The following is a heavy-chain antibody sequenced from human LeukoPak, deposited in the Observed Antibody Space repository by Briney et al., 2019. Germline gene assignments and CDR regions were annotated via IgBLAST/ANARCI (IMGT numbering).Heavy chain of an antibody. CDR3: ATDSFSISAISLTGADV. V-gene: IGHV3-7*01. D-gene: IGHD3-9*01. Sequence: GGSLRLSCAASGFTFSNYWMTWVRQAPGKGLEWVANINQDGSAKYYVGSVMGRFTISRDNANDSPYLQMNSLRVDDTAVYHCATDSFSISAISLTGADVWGQGTMVTVSS. CDR2: INQDGSAK. J-gene: IGHJ3*01. CDR1: GFTFSNYW.